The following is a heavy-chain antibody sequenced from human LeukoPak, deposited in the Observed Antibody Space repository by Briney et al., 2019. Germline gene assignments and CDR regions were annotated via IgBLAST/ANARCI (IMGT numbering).Heavy chain of an antibody. D-gene: IGHD3-22*01. CDR1: GGSISSYY. V-gene: IGHV4-59*04. CDR2: IYYSGST. CDR3: ARHGKIPLYYYDSSGYDLYWYFDL. J-gene: IGHJ2*01. Sequence: PSETLSLTCTVSGGSISSYYWSWIRQPPGKGLEWIGYIYYSGSTYYNPSLKSRVTISVDTSKNQFSLKLSSVTAADTAVYYCARHGKIPLYYYDSSGYDLYWYFDLWGRGTLVTVSS.